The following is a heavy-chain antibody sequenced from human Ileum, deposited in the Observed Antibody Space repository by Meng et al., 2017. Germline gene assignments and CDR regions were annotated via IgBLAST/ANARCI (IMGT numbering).Heavy chain of an antibody. D-gene: IGHD2-21*02. CDR1: GDSVSSNTAA. CDR2: TYYRSKWYN. J-gene: IGHJ4*02. CDR3: ARGRANCGADCCPFDY. V-gene: IGHV6-1*01. Sequence: SQTLSLTCAISGDSVSSNTAAWSWVRLSPSRGLEWLGRTYYRSKWYNDYALSVKGRISINPDTSKNQFSLQLNSVTPEDTAVYYCARGRANCGADCCPFDYWGQGTLVTVSS.